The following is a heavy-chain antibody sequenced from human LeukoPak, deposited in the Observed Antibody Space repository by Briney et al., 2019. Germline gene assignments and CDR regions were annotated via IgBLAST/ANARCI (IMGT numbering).Heavy chain of an antibody. CDR2: ISYDGSNK. J-gene: IGHJ4*02. D-gene: IGHD3-16*01. V-gene: IGHV3-30*18. Sequence: GGSLRLSCAASGFTFSSYGMHWVRQAPGKGLEWVAVISYDGSNKYYADSVKGRFTISRDNSKNTLYLQMNSLRAEDTAVYYCAKERNPPIIMITFGGVPDYWGQGTLVTVSS. CDR1: GFTFSSYG. CDR3: AKERNPPIIMITFGGVPDY.